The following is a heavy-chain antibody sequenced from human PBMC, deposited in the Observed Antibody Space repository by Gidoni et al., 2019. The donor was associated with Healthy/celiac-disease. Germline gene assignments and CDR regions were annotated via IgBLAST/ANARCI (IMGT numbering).Heavy chain of an antibody. CDR3: ARRGDRGVIITGDAFDI. Sequence: QLQLQESGPGLVKPSETLSLTCTVSGGSISRSSYYWGWIRQPPGKGREWIGSIYYSGSTYYNPSLKSRVTISVDTSKNQFSLKLSSVTAADTAVYYCARRGDRGVIITGDAFDIWGQGTMVTVSS. V-gene: IGHV4-39*01. CDR2: IYYSGST. CDR1: GGSISRSSYY. J-gene: IGHJ3*02. D-gene: IGHD3-10*01.